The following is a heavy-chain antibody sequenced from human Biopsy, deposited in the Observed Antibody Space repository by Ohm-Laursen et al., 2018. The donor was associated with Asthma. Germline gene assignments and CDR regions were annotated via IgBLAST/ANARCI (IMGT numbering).Heavy chain of an antibody. CDR1: GYTFINYA. CDR3: ARTYYDFLTGQVNDAFDM. CDR2: INAGNGNT. V-gene: IGHV1-3*01. D-gene: IGHD3-9*01. J-gene: IGHJ3*02. Sequence: SVKVSCKASGYTFINYAIHWVRQAPGQRLEWMGWINAGNGNTKYSQKFQGRVTISRDTSASTAYMDLSSLRSEGTAVYYCARTYYDFLTGQVNDAFDMWGQGTMVTVSS.